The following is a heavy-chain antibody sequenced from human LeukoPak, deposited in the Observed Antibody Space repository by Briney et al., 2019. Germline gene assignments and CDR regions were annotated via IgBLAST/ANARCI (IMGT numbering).Heavy chain of an antibody. Sequence: GGSLRLSCAASGFTFSSYGMHWVRQAPGKGLEWVAVIWYDGSNKYYADSVKGRFTISRDNSKNTLYLQMSSLRAEDTAVYYCAKDPHPDYYYYYMDVWGKGTTVTVSS. CDR2: IWYDGSNK. CDR3: AKDPHPDYYYYYMDV. CDR1: GFTFSSYG. J-gene: IGHJ6*03. V-gene: IGHV3-33*06.